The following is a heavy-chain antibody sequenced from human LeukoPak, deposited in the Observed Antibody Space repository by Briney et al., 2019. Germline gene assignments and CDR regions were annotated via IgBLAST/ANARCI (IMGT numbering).Heavy chain of an antibody. CDR2: ISSSGTTI. D-gene: IGHD2-2*01. Sequence: PGGSLRLSCAASGFTFSSYEMNWVRQAPGKGLEWVSYISSSGTTIYYADSVKGRFTISRDNAKNSLYLQMNSLRAEDTAVYYCARDYHMTSGFFDYWGQGTLVTVSS. V-gene: IGHV3-48*03. J-gene: IGHJ4*02. CDR3: ARDYHMTSGFFDY. CDR1: GFTFSSYE.